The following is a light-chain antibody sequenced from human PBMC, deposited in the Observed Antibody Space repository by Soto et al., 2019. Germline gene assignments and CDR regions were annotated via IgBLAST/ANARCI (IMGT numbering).Light chain of an antibody. Sequence: QSALTQPASVSGSPGQSITISCTGSVSDVGSFGPVSWYQQHPGQVPKLIIYEGNRRPSGVSSRFSGSKSGNTASLTISGLQAEDEADYYCCSYVGARTYVFGTGTKATVL. CDR1: VSDVGSFGP. CDR3: CSYVGARTYV. V-gene: IGLV2-23*01. CDR2: EGN. J-gene: IGLJ1*01.